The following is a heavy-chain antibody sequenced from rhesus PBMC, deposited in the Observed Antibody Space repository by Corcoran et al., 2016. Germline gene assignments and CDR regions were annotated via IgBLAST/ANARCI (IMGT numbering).Heavy chain of an antibody. Sequence: QVQLQESGPGLVKPSETLSLTCAVSGYSISSGDGWRWIRRPPGKGLEGSGYIGGRSGSTTSNPSRESRVTISKDTSTNQFSLKLSSVTAADPAVYYCADTTGFVWGPGVLVTVSS. CDR3: ADTTGFV. D-gene: IGHD3-3*01. CDR1: GYSISSGDG. J-gene: IGHJ5-1*01. CDR2: IGGRSGST. V-gene: IGHV4-127*01.